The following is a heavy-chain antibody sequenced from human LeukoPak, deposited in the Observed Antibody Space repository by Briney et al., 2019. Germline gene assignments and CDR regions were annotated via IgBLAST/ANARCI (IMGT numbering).Heavy chain of an antibody. CDR1: GFTFSDYY. CDR3: ARDRRSGSYGRYYYYYYGMDV. Sequence: GGSLRLSCAASGFTFSDYYMSRIRQAPGKGLEWVSYISSGSTIYYADSVKGRFTISRDNAKNSLYLQMNSLRAEDTAVYYCARDRRSGSYGRYYYYYYGMDVWGQGTTVTVSS. V-gene: IGHV3-11*01. D-gene: IGHD1-26*01. J-gene: IGHJ6*02. CDR2: ISSGSTI.